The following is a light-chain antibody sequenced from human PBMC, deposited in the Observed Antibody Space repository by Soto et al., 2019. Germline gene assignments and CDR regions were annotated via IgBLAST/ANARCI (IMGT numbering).Light chain of an antibody. Sequence: QSALTQPASVSGSPGQSITISCTGTSSDVGGYNFVSWYQQRPGKAPKLMIYDVSHRPSGVSNRFSGSKSGTTASLTISGLQAEDEADYYCSSYTTSSTFYVFGTGTKLTVL. CDR2: DVS. CDR3: SSYTTSSTFYV. J-gene: IGLJ1*01. V-gene: IGLV2-14*01. CDR1: SSDVGGYNF.